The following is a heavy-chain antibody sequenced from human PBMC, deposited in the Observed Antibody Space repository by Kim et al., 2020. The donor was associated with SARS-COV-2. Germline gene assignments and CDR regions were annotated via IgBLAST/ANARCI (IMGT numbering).Heavy chain of an antibody. V-gene: IGHV4-39*01. CDR3: ARLVMITFGGLIVIPTGQFDY. CDR1: GGSISSSSYY. Sequence: SETLSLTCTVSGGSISSSSYYWGWIRQPPGKGLEWIGSFYYSGSTYYNPSLKTRVTISVDTSKNQFSLKLSSVTAADTAVYYCARLVMITFGGLIVIPTGQFDYWGQGTLVTVSS. D-gene: IGHD3-16*02. CDR2: FYYSGST. J-gene: IGHJ4*02.